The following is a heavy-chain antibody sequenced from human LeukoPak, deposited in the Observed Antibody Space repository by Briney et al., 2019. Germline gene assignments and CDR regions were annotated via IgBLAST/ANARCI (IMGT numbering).Heavy chain of an antibody. CDR2: INPNSGDT. D-gene: IGHD5-12*01. CDR3: ARDMRYSGYDLS. V-gene: IGHV1-2*02. Sequence: ASVEVSCKASGYIFTGYYMHWVRQAPGQGLEWMGWINPNSGDTNYAQKFQGRVTMTRDTSITTAYMELSRLRSDDRAVYYCARDMRYSGYDLSWGQGTLVTVSS. J-gene: IGHJ5*02. CDR1: GYIFTGYY.